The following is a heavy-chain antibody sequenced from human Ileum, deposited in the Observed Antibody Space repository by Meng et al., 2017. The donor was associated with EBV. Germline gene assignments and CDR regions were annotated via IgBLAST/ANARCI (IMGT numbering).Heavy chain of an antibody. CDR2: MSYSGST. J-gene: IGHJ4*02. D-gene: IGHD1-26*01. Sequence: HAHLQEAGLRRVKPPETLSLTWTVSGGSVSSAHSFWTWIRQPPGKGLEWIGYMSYSGSTNYSPPLESRVTISVDTSKNQFSLKLSSVTAADTAVYYCAGDPHSGSPHWGQGTLVTVSS. CDR3: AGDPHSGSPH. V-gene: IGHV4-61*01. CDR1: GGSVSSAHSF.